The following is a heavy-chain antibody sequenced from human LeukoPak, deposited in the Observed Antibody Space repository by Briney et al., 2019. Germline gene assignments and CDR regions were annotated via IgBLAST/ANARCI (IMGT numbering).Heavy chain of an antibody. CDR2: ISSSGSTI. J-gene: IGHJ6*03. CDR1: GFTFSSYE. CDR3: ARVRGYMDV. V-gene: IGHV3-48*03. Sequence: GGSLRLSCAASGFTFSSYEMNWVRQAPGKGLEWVSYISSSGSTIYFADSVKGRFTISRDNAKNSLYLQMNSLRAEDTAVYYCARVRGYMDVWGKGTTVTVSS.